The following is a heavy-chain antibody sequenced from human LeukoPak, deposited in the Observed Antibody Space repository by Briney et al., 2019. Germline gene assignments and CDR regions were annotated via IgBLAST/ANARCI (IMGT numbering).Heavy chain of an antibody. CDR2: ISSSSGYI. CDR1: GFTFSSYI. V-gene: IGHV3-21*01. Sequence: SGGSLRLSCAASGFTFSSYIMNWVRQAPGKGLEWVSSISSSSGYIYYADSVKGRFTISRDNANNSLYLQMNSLRAEDTAVYYCALGTSGWYKWDYWGQGTLVTVSS. D-gene: IGHD6-19*01. J-gene: IGHJ4*02. CDR3: ALGTSGWYKWDY.